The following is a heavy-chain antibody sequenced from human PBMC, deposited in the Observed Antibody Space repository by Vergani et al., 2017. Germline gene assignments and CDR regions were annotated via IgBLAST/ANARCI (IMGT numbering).Heavy chain of an antibody. D-gene: IGHD1-1*01. CDR3: ATKSCGTPGCQIGYFRE. CDR1: GFTSSYYG. V-gene: IGHV3-30*03. Sequence: QVRLVESGGGVVQPGRSLRLSCAASGFTSSYYGMHWVRQAPGKGLEWVAVISYDGTQIYYADSVKGRFTISRDNSKSTLYLQMNSLRTEDTAVYYCATKSCGTPGCQIGYFREWGQGTLVTVSS. J-gene: IGHJ1*01. CDR2: ISYDGTQI.